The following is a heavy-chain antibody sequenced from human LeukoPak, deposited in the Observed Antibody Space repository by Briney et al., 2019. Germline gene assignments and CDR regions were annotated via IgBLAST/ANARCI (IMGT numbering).Heavy chain of an antibody. CDR3: ARAIIDYYDSSGYYRFDY. J-gene: IGHJ4*02. CDR1: GFTFSSHA. Sequence: PGGSLRLSCAASGFTFSSHAMSWVRQAPGKGLEWVSAISGSGGSTYYADSVKGRFTISRDNAKNSLYLQMNSLRAEDTAVYYCARAIIDYYDSSGYYRFDYWGQGTLVTVSS. V-gene: IGHV3-23*01. CDR2: ISGSGGST. D-gene: IGHD3-22*01.